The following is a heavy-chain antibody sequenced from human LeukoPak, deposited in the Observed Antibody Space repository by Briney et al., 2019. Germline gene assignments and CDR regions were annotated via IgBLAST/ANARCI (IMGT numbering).Heavy chain of an antibody. CDR3: ARDCWDYGSGSYCGIDY. V-gene: IGHV3-21*03. CDR1: GFTFSSYN. Sequence: GGSLRLSCAASGFTFSSYNMNWVRQAPGKGLEWVSSITSSSSYIYYADSVKGRFTISRDNAKHSLYLRMNSLRAEDTTVYYCARDCWDYGSGSYCGIDYWGQGTLVTVSS. J-gene: IGHJ4*02. D-gene: IGHD3-10*01. CDR2: ITSSSSYI.